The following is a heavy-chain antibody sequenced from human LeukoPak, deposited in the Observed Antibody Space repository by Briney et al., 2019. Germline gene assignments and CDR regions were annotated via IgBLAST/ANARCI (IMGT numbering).Heavy chain of an antibody. CDR3: AREATPGPYCSGGSCSWFDP. V-gene: IGHV1-69*05. J-gene: IGHJ5*02. Sequence: GASVKVSCKASGDTFSSYAISWVRQAPGQGLEWMGGISAFFGTANYAQKFQGRVTITTDESTSTAYMELSSLRSEATAVYYCAREATPGPYCSGGSCSWFDPWGQGTLVTVSS. D-gene: IGHD2-15*01. CDR2: ISAFFGTA. CDR1: GDTFSSYA.